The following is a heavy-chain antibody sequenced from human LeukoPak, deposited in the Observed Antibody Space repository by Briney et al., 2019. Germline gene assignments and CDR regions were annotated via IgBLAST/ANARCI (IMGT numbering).Heavy chain of an antibody. CDR1: GYTFTGYY. CDR2: INPNSGGT. V-gene: IGHV1-2*02. Sequence: ASVKVSCKASGYTFTGYYMHWVRQAPGQGPEWMGWINPNSGGTNYAQKFQGRVTMTRDTSISTAYMELSRLRSDDTAVYYCARQIGYSYGFDYWGQGTLVTVSS. CDR3: ARQIGYSYGFDY. D-gene: IGHD5-18*01. J-gene: IGHJ4*02.